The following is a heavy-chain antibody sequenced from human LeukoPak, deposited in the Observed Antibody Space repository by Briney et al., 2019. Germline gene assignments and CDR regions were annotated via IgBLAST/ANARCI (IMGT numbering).Heavy chain of an antibody. CDR3: ARVLGNYYESWFDP. D-gene: IGHD3-10*01. CDR2: IYSGDTT. CDR1: GFTVSTNS. J-gene: IGHJ5*02. Sequence: PGGPLRLSCVVSGFTVSTNSMTWVRQAPGKGLEWVSVIYSGDTTFYADSVKGRFIISRDSSKNTLYLQMNTLRAEDTAVYYCARVLGNYYESWFDPWGQGALVTVSS. V-gene: IGHV3-53*01.